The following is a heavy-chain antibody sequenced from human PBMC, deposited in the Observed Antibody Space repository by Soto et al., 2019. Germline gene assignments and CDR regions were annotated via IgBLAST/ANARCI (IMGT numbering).Heavy chain of an antibody. Sequence: QVQLVQSGAEVRKPGASVKVSCKASGDTFSNFDINWVRQATGQGPEWMGWMRANTGDTGHAQQFQGRVSMTRNTSISTLYMELSSLRAEDTAVYYCARYIYGQGFKSWGQGTLVIVSS. V-gene: IGHV1-8*01. J-gene: IGHJ5*02. CDR1: GDTFSNFD. CDR2: MRANTGDT. CDR3: ARYIYGQGFKS. D-gene: IGHD5-18*01.